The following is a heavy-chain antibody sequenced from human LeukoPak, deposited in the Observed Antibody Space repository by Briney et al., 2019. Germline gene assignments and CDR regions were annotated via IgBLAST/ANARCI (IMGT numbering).Heavy chain of an antibody. V-gene: IGHV3-23*01. J-gene: IGHJ4*02. CDR3: APKMATIDY. Sequence: PGGSLRLSCAASGFTSSSYAMSWVRQAPGEGLECVSAISGSGGSTYYADSVKGRFTISRDNSKNTLYLQMNSLRAEATAVYYCAPKMATIDYWGQGTLVTVSS. D-gene: IGHD5-24*01. CDR1: GFTSSSYA. CDR2: ISGSGGST.